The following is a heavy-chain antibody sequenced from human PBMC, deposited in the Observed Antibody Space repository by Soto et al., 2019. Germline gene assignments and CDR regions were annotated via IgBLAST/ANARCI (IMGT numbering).Heavy chain of an antibody. D-gene: IGHD3-3*01. CDR2: TSGSGGTT. V-gene: IGHV3-23*01. Sequence: ETLSLTCTVSGGSISSGGYYWSWIRQHPGKGLEWVSATSGSGGTTHYADSVKGRFTISRDNSKNTLYLQMNSLRAEDTAVYYCAKSGFYDFWSGYPPDGMDVWGQGTTVTVSS. J-gene: IGHJ6*02. CDR3: AKSGFYDFWSGYPPDGMDV. CDR1: GGSISSGGYY.